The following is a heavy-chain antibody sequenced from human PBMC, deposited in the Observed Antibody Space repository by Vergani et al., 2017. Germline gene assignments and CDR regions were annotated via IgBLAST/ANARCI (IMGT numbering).Heavy chain of an antibody. V-gene: IGHV1-3*01. D-gene: IGHD3-10*01. CDR2: INAGNGNT. Sequence: QVQLVQSGAEVKKPGASVKVSCKASGYTFTSYAMHWVRQAPGQRLEWMGWINAGNGNTKYSQKFQGRVTITRDTSASTAYMELSSLRSEDTAVYYCAAWSVIRGRGLDYWGQGTLVTVSS. CDR1: GYTFTSYA. J-gene: IGHJ4*02. CDR3: AAWSVIRGRGLDY.